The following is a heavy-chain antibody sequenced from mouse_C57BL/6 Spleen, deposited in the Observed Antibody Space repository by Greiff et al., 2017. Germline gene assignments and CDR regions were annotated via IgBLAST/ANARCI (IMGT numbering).Heavy chain of an antibody. J-gene: IGHJ2*01. CDR3: ARENWITTVVPLFDY. V-gene: IGHV1-55*01. CDR2: IYPGSGST. Sequence: QVQLQQPGAELVKPGASVKMSCKASGYTFTSYWITWVKQRPGQGLEWIGDIYPGSGSTNYNEKFKSKATLTVDTSSSTAYMQLSSLTSEDSAVYYCARENWITTVVPLFDYWGQGTTLTVSS. D-gene: IGHD1-1*01. CDR1: GYTFTSYW.